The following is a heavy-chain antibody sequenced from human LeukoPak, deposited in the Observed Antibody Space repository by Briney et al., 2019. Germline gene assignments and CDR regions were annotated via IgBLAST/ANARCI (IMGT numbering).Heavy chain of an antibody. CDR1: GFTLGNHG. CDR3: ARHRGSVFKGYMDV. Sequence: GGSLRLSCAASGFTLGNHGMHWVRQAPGKGLEWVAIIYSDGVNKYCADSMKGRSTISRDTSKNTLFLEMESPRTEDTAVYYCARHRGSVFKGYMDVWGKGTTVTVSS. V-gene: IGHV3-33*01. D-gene: IGHD2-8*01. CDR2: IYSDGVNK. J-gene: IGHJ6*03.